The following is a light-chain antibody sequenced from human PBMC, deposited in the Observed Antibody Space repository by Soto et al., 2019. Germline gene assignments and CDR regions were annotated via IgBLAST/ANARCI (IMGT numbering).Light chain of an antibody. J-gene: IGKJ4*01. V-gene: IGKV1-12*01. Sequence: DIQMTQSPSSVSASVGDRVTITCRASQGITSWLAWYQQKPGKAPKLLIYRASNLQSGVPSRFSGSGSGTDFTLTISGLQTADVATYYCQQTTTFPLTFGGGTKVEIK. CDR3: QQTTTFPLT. CDR2: RAS. CDR1: QGITSW.